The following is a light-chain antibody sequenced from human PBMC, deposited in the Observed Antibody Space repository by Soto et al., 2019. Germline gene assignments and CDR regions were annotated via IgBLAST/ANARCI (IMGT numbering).Light chain of an antibody. CDR1: QRGRSY. V-gene: IGKV3-20*01. CDR3: QQYGSSTRT. J-gene: IGKJ3*01. Sequence: EIVLTQTPATLSLSPVERATLSCRASQRGRSYVDWYQQKPGQAPRILIDWASSRATFSPDRFSGSGSVTYFTLTSSRLEPEDFAVYSCQQYGSSTRTFGPGTKVEIK. CDR2: WAS.